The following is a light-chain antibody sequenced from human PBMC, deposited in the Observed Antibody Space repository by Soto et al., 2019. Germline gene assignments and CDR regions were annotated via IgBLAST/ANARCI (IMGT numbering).Light chain of an antibody. V-gene: IGLV2-14*01. CDR2: DVS. Sequence: QSVLTQPASVSGSPGQSITISCSGTSSDVGGYNYVSWYQQNPGKAPKVMIYDVSSRPSGVSDRFSGSKSGNTASLTISGLQAEDEGDYYFSSYTGSSTLVFGGGTQLTVL. CDR1: SSDVGGYNY. J-gene: IGLJ2*01. CDR3: SSYTGSSTLV.